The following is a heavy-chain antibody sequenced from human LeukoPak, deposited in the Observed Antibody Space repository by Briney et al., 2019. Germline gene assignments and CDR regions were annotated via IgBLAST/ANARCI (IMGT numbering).Heavy chain of an antibody. CDR1: EFTFSDHY. D-gene: IGHD2-2*01. V-gene: IGHV3-72*01. Sequence: GGSLRLSCAASEFTFSDHYMDWVRQAPGKGLEWVGRTRNKANSYTTEYAASVKGRFTISRDDSEKLLYLQMNSLKTEDTAVYYCARVRYCSSTTCRGAFDIWGQGTMVTVSS. CDR3: ARVRYCSSTTCRGAFDI. CDR2: TRNKANSYTT. J-gene: IGHJ3*02.